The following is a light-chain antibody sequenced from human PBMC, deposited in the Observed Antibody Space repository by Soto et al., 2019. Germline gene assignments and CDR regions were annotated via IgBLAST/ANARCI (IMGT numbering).Light chain of an antibody. CDR2: DDS. J-gene: IGLJ1*01. CDR3: QVWDSSSDHYV. V-gene: IGLV3-21*02. CDR1: NIGSKS. Sequence: SYELTQPPSVSVAPGQTARLTCGGDNIGSKSVHWYQQKPGQAPVLVVYDDSGRPSGIPERFSGSNSGNTATLTIGRVEAGDEADYYCQVWDSSSDHYVFATGTKVTVL.